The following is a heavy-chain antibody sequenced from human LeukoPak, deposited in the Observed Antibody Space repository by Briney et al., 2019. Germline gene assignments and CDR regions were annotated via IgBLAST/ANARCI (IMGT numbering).Heavy chain of an antibody. Sequence: GGSLRLSCAASGFTLSNAYMSWVRQAPGKGLEWVGRIKNKTNGGTTDYAAPVKGRFTISRDDSKNTLYLQMNSLKTENTAVYYCTTTIVGVTTWFDPWGQGTLVTVSS. J-gene: IGHJ5*02. CDR2: IKNKTNGGTT. CDR3: TTTIVGVTTWFDP. CDR1: GFTLSNAY. D-gene: IGHD1-26*01. V-gene: IGHV3-15*01.